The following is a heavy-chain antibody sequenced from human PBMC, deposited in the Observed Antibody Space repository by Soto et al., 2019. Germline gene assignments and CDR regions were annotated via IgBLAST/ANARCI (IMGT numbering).Heavy chain of an antibody. V-gene: IGHV1-69*01. CDR2: IIPIFGTA. CDR3: ARDPYSSSPGDY. J-gene: IGHJ4*02. CDR1: GGTFSSYA. Sequence: QVQLVQSGAEVKKPGSSVKVACKASGGTFSSYAISWVRQAPGQGREWMGGIIPIFGTANYAQKFQGRVTITSDESTSTAYMGLSSLRSEDTAVYYCARDPYSSSPGDYWGQGTLVTVSS. D-gene: IGHD6-6*01.